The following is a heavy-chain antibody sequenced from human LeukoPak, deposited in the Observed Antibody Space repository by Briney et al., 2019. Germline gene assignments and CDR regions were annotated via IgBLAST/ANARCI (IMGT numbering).Heavy chain of an antibody. J-gene: IGHJ6*02. CDR2: IKQDGNEK. CDR3: ARGPLYQVPYYFHYYGLDV. CDR1: GFTFSDYW. D-gene: IGHD2-2*01. V-gene: IGHV3-7*03. Sequence: GGSLRLSCAVSGFTFSDYWMSWVRQAPGKGLEWVANIKQDGNEKYYVDSLKGRFTVSRDNAKKSLYLQMNSLRAEDTAVYYCARGPLYQVPYYFHYYGLDVWGQGTTVTVSS.